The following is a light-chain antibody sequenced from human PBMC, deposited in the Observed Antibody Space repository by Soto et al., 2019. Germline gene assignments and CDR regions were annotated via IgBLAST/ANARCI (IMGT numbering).Light chain of an antibody. CDR3: SSYSTTSSPHVL. CDR1: PSDIGRYNY. V-gene: IGLV2-14*01. CDR2: EVT. Sequence: QSALTQPASVSGSPGQSITISCTGTPSDIGRYNYVSWYQQFPGKVPKLLIYEVTSRPSEVSARFSGSKSGRTASLTISGLQAEDEADDYCSSYSTTSSPHVLFGGGTKVTVL. J-gene: IGLJ2*01.